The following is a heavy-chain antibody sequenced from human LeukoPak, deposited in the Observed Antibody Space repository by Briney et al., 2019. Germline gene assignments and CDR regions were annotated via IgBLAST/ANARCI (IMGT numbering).Heavy chain of an antibody. CDR3: AKDAPRPTRYDFWSGYYTGDYFDY. CDR2: ISGSGGST. V-gene: IGHV3-23*01. CDR1: GFTFSSYA. D-gene: IGHD3-3*01. J-gene: IGHJ4*02. Sequence: GGSLRLSCAASGFTFSSYAMSWVRQAPGKGLEWVSAISGSGGSTYYADSVKGRFTISRDNSKNTLYLQMNSLRAEDTAVYCCAKDAPRPTRYDFWSGYYTGDYFDYWGQGTLVTVSS.